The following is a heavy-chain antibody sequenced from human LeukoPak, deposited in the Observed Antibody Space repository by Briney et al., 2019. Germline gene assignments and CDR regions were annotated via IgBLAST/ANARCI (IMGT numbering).Heavy chain of an antibody. CDR3: ARDLSVNAFDI. D-gene: IGHD2/OR15-2a*01. Sequence: SETLSLTCTVTGGSISGYHWNWIRQSPGKGLEWIAYMHGSGSPNYNPSLASRLTLSVDATENLLSLKLTSVTAADTAVYFCARDLSVNAFDIWGQGTLVTVSS. CDR1: GGSISGYH. CDR2: MHGSGSP. V-gene: IGHV4-59*01. J-gene: IGHJ3*02.